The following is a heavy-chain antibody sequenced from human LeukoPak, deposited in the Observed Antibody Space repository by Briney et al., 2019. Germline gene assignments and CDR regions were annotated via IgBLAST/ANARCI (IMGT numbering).Heavy chain of an antibody. J-gene: IGHJ4*02. Sequence: ASVTVSFKASGYTFTVYYMHWVRQAPGQGLEWMGWINPNSGGTNYAQKFQGRVTMTRDTSISTAYMELSRLRSDDTAVYYCARDIVRPYGSGSTSYDYWGQGTLVTVSS. CDR1: GYTFTVYY. D-gene: IGHD3-10*01. V-gene: IGHV1-2*02. CDR2: INPNSGGT. CDR3: ARDIVRPYGSGSTSYDY.